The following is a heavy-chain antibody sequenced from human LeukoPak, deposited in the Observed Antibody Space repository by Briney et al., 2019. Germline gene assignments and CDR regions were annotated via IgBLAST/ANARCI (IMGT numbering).Heavy chain of an antibody. D-gene: IGHD3-10*01. V-gene: IGHV4-59*01. Sequence: SETLSLTCAVYGGSFSGYYWSWIRQPPGKGLEWIGYIYYSGSTNYNPSLKSRVTISVDTSKNQFSLKLSSVTAADTAVYYCASFGAARFDYWGQGTLVTVSS. CDR1: GGSFSGYY. J-gene: IGHJ4*02. CDR3: ASFGAARFDY. CDR2: IYYSGST.